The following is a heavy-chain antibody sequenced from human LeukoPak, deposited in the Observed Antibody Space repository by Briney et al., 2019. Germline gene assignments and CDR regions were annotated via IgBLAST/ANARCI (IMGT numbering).Heavy chain of an antibody. D-gene: IGHD3-22*01. CDR2: IYPGDSDT. J-gene: IGHJ4*02. V-gene: IGHV5-51*01. CDR3: ARQAYYDSSGYSTIEDY. CDR1: GSSFTSYW. Sequence: GASLQISCQGSGSSFTSYWIGWVRQVPGKGLEWMGIIYPGDSDTRYSPSFQGQVTISADKSISTAYLQWSSLKASDTAMYYCARQAYYDSSGYSTIEDYWGQGTLVTVSS.